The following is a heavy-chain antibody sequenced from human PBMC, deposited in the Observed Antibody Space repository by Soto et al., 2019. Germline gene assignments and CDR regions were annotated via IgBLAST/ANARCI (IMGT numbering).Heavy chain of an antibody. J-gene: IGHJ6*02. CDR1: GYTFTGYY. V-gene: IGHV1-2*04. CDR3: ARETQYYDFWSGYWGPDYYYYYGMDV. Sequence: ASVKVSCKASGYTFTGYYMDWVRQAPGQGLEWMGWINPNSGGTNYAQKFQGWVTMTRDTSISTAYMELSRLRSDDTAVYYCARETQYYDFWSGYWGPDYYYYYGMDVWGQGTTVTVSS. CDR2: INPNSGGT. D-gene: IGHD3-3*01.